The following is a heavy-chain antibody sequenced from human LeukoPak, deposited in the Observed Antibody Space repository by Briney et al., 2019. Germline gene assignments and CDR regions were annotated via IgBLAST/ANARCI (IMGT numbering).Heavy chain of an antibody. J-gene: IGHJ4*02. V-gene: IGHV4-59*12. Sequence: SETLSLTCTVSGGSISSYYWSWIRQPPGKGLEWIGYIYYSGSTNYNPSLKSRVTISVDTSKNQFSLKLSSVTAADTAVYYCASREWFGELAAEYWGQGTLVTVSS. D-gene: IGHD3-10*01. CDR3: ASREWFGELAAEY. CDR2: IYYSGST. CDR1: GGSISSYY.